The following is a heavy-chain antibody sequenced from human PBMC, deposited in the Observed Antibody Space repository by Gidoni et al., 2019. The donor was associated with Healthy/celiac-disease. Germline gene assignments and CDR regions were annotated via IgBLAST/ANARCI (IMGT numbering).Heavy chain of an antibody. D-gene: IGHD3-22*01. J-gene: IGHJ3*02. V-gene: IGHV3-23*01. Sequence: EVQLLESGGGLVQPGGSLRLSCAASGFTFSSYAMSWVRQAPGKGLEWVSAISGSGGSTYYADSVKGRFTISRDNSKNTLYLQMNSLRAEDTAVYYCAKDYYDSSGYPGPNAFDIWGQGTMVTVSS. CDR2: ISGSGGST. CDR1: GFTFSSYA. CDR3: AKDYYDSSGYPGPNAFDI.